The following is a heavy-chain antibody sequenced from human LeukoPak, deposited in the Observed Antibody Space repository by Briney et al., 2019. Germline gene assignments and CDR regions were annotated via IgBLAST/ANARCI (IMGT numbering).Heavy chain of an antibody. CDR1: GYTFTGYY. J-gene: IGHJ6*03. Sequence: ASVKVSCKASGYTFTGYYMHWVRQAPGQGLEWMGWINPNSGGTNYAQKFQGRVTMTRDTSISTAYMELSRLRSADTAVYYCASGYCSSTSCQTVYYYYYYMDVWGKGTTVTVSS. D-gene: IGHD2-2*01. CDR2: INPNSGGT. CDR3: ASGYCSSTSCQTVYYYYYYMDV. V-gene: IGHV1-2*02.